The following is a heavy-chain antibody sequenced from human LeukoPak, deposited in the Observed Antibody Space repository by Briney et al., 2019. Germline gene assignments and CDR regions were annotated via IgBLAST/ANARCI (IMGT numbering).Heavy chain of an antibody. CDR2: INHSGST. CDR3: ARGDYGKAFDI. J-gene: IGHJ3*02. Sequence: SETLSFTCAVYGGSFSGYYWSWIRQPPGKELEWIGEINHSGSTNYNPSLKSRVTISVDTSKNQFSLKLSSVTAADTAVYYCARGDYGKAFDIWGQGTMVTVSS. V-gene: IGHV4-34*01. CDR1: GGSFSGYY. D-gene: IGHD4-17*01.